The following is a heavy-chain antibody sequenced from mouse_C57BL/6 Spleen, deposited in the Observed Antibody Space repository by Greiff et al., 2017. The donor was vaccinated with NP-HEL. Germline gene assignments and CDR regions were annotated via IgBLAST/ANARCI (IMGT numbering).Heavy chain of an antibody. D-gene: IGHD2-5*01. CDR1: GYTFTDYE. J-gene: IGHJ4*01. V-gene: IGHV1-15*01. Sequence: QVQLKQSGAELVRPGASVTLSCKASGYTFTDYEMHWVKQTPVHGLEWIGAIDPETGGTAYKQKFKGKAILTADKSSSTAYMELRSLTSEDSAVYYCTRSKSYAMDYWGQGTSVTVSS. CDR2: IDPETGGT. CDR3: TRSKSYAMDY.